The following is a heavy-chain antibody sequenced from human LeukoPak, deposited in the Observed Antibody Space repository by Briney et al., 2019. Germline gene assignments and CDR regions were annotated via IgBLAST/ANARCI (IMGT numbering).Heavy chain of an antibody. J-gene: IGHJ4*02. Sequence: GGSLRLCCAASGFTFSSHSMNWVRQAPGKGLEWVLSISSSSSYIYYADSVKGRFTISRDNAKNSLYLLMNSLRAEDTAVYYCASEGIVATIDYWGQGTLVTVSS. D-gene: IGHD5-12*01. V-gene: IGHV3-21*01. CDR2: ISSSSSYI. CDR3: ASEGIVATIDY. CDR1: GFTFSSHS.